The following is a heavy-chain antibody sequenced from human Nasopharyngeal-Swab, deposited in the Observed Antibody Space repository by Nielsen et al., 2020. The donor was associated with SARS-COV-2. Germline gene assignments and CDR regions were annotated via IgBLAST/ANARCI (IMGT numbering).Heavy chain of an antibody. J-gene: IGHJ4*02. CDR2: MYPRDSDT. CDR3: ATAYNGNYYWDY. Sequence: GGSLRFSCKGSGCSFSSYWIGWVRQMPGKGLEWMGIMYPRDSDTRYSPSFQGQVTISADKPISTAYLQWSSLKASDTAMYYCATAYNGNYYWDYWGQGTLVTVSS. D-gene: IGHD1-7*01. V-gene: IGHV5-51*04. CDR1: GCSFSSYW.